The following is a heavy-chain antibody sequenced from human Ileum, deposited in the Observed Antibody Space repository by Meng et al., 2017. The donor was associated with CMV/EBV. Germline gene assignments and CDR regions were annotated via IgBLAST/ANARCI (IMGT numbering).Heavy chain of an antibody. CDR2: IRSDGSAT. V-gene: IGHV1-2*02. D-gene: IGHD6-19*01. CDR1: GYTFSDYY. J-gene: IGHJ4*02. Sequence: VQRSQSGAGVKEPGASVKVSRKTSGYTFSDYYMHWVRQAPGQGLEWMGWIRSDGSATNYAQKLRDRVTMTRDASVSTAYMELSGLTSDDTAVYFCVRSSGWSLFDYWGPGALVTVSS. CDR3: VRSSGWSLFDY.